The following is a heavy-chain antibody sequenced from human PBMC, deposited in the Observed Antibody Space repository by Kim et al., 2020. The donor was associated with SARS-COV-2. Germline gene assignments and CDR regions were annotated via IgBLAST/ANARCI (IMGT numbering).Heavy chain of an antibody. V-gene: IGHV4-31*03. CDR3: ARAASTIFGVVNHFDY. CDR2: IYYSGST. CDR1: GGSISSGGYY. Sequence: SETLSLTCTVSGGSISSGGYYWSWIRQHPGKGLEWIGYIYYSGSTYYNPSVKSRVTISVDTSKNQFSLKLSSVTAADTAVYYCARAASTIFGVVNHFDYWGQGTLVTVSS. J-gene: IGHJ4*02. D-gene: IGHD3-3*01.